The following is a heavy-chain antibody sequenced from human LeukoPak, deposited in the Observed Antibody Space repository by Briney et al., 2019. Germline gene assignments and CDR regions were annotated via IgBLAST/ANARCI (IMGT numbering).Heavy chain of an antibody. CDR1: GGSISSYY. Sequence: SETLSLTCTVSGGSISSYYWSWIRQPPGKGLEWIGYIYYSGSTNYNPSLKSRVTISVDTSKNQFSLKLSSVTAADTAVYYCARARGVLDAFDIWGQGTMVSVSS. J-gene: IGHJ3*02. V-gene: IGHV4-59*01. CDR2: IYYSGST. D-gene: IGHD3-10*01. CDR3: ARARGVLDAFDI.